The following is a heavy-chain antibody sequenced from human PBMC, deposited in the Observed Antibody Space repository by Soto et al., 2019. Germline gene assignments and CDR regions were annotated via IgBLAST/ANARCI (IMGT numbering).Heavy chain of an antibody. CDR1: GFTFSSYA. V-gene: IGHV3-23*01. CDR3: AKDDSSGGYFDY. CDR2: ISGSGGST. Sequence: GGSLRLSCAASGFTFSSYAMHWVRQAPGKGLEWVSAISGSGGSTYYADSVKGRFTISRDNSKNTLYLQMNSLRAEDTALYYCAKDDSSGGYFDYWGQGTLVTVSS. J-gene: IGHJ4*02. D-gene: IGHD6-19*01.